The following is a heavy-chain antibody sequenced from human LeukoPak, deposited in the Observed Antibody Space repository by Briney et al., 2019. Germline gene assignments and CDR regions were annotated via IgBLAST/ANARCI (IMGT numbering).Heavy chain of an antibody. CDR3: AKRAGSAWSAGA. CDR2: IRNDASNT. CDR1: GFTFSSYG. V-gene: IGHV3-30*02. D-gene: IGHD3-10*01. J-gene: IGHJ5*02. Sequence: GGSLRLSCAASGFTFSSYGMHWGRQAPGKGLDWVAYIRNDASNTYYADSVKGRFSISRDNSKNTVYLQMNSLIPEDTAVYYCAKRAGSAWSAGAWGQGTLVTVSS.